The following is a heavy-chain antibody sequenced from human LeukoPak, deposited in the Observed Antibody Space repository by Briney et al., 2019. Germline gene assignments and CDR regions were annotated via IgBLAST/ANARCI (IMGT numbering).Heavy chain of an antibody. J-gene: IGHJ6*03. D-gene: IGHD3-3*01. CDR1: GGSFSDYY. CDR3: ARGPMGGAIFGVVQYYYYHMDV. Sequence: SETLSLTCTVYGGSFSDYYWSWIRQPPGKGLEWIGEINHSGSTNYNPSLKSRVTISVDTSKNQFSLKLSSVTAADTAVYYCARGPMGGAIFGVVQYYYYHMDVWGKGTTVTVSS. CDR2: INHSGST. V-gene: IGHV4-34*01.